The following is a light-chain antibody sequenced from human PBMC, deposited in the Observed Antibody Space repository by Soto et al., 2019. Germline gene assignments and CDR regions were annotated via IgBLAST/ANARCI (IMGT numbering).Light chain of an antibody. J-gene: IGLJ1*01. CDR1: TSDIGTYSY. CDR3: CAYATTYTYV. CDR2: EVS. V-gene: IGLV2-14*01. Sequence: QSVLTQPASVSGSPGQSITISCTGTTSDIGTYSYVSWYQQHAGKAPKLIIYEVSHRPSGVSNRFSGSKSGSTASLTISGLQAEDEADYYCCAYATTYTYVFGTGTKGTVL.